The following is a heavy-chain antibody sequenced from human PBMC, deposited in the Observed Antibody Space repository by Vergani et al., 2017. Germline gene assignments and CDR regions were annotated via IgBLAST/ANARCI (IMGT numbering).Heavy chain of an antibody. CDR1: GGSISSGSYY. CDR3: ARGRIKFGIDY. CDR2: IYTSGST. Sequence: QVQLQESGPGLVKPSQTLSLTCTVSGGSISSGSYYWSWIRQPAGKGLEWIGRIYTSGSTNYNPSLKSRVTISVDTSKNQFSLKLSSVTAADTAVYYCARGRIKFGIDYWGQGTLVTVSS. D-gene: IGHD3-16*01. J-gene: IGHJ4*02. V-gene: IGHV4-61*02.